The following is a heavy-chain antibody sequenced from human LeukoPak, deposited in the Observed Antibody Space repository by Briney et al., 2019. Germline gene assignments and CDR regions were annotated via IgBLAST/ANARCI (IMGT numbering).Heavy chain of an antibody. CDR3: ATVGYCSSTSCYYFDY. J-gene: IGHJ4*02. Sequence: ASVKFSCKVSGYTLTELSMHWVRHAPGKGLEWMGGFDPEDGETIYAQKFQGRVTMTEDTSTDTAYMELSSLRSEDTAVYYCATVGYCSSTSCYYFDYWGQGTLVTVSS. CDR2: FDPEDGET. CDR1: GYTLTELS. D-gene: IGHD2-2*03. V-gene: IGHV1-24*01.